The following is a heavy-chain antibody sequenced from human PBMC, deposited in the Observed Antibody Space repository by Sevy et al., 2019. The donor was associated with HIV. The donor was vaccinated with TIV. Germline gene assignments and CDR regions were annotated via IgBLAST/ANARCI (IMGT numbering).Heavy chain of an antibody. CDR2: ISGSGGST. V-gene: IGHV3-23*01. Sequence: GGSLRLSCAASGFTFSSYAMSWVRQAPGKGLEWVSAISGSGGSTYYADSVKGRFTISRDNSKNTLYLQMNSLRAEDTAVYYCARGLGYCSGGSCYSYYYYGMDVWGQGTTVTVSS. J-gene: IGHJ6*02. CDR1: GFTFSSYA. CDR3: ARGLGYCSGGSCYSYYYYGMDV. D-gene: IGHD2-15*01.